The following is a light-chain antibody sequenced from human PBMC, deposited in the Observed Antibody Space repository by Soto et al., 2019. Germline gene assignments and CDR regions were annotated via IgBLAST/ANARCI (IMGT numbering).Light chain of an antibody. Sequence: EVVLKQSPATLSLSPGERATLSCRARENIRGHLVWYQHKPGQAPRLLIYETSNRATGIPARFSGSGSETDFTLTISSLEPEDVAVYFCQQRASWPLFTFGPGTKVDI. CDR2: ETS. V-gene: IGKV3-11*01. J-gene: IGKJ3*01. CDR3: QQRASWPLFT. CDR1: ENIRGH.